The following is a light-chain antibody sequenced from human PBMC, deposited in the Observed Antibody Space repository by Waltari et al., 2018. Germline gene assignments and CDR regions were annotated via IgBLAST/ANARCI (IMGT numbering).Light chain of an antibody. CDR3: QEYDSLPVT. V-gene: IGKV1-5*03. J-gene: IGKJ4*01. Sequence: DIQMTQSPSSLSASVGDRVPLTCRASQSVKNNLAWYQQAPGKAPKVLIHKASRLESGAPSRFSGSGYGTEFTLTISSLQPDDFATYYCQEYDSLPVTFGGGTKVEI. CDR1: QSVKNN. CDR2: KAS.